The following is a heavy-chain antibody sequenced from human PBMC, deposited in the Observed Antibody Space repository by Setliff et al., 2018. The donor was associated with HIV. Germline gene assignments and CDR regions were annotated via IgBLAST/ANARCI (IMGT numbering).Heavy chain of an antibody. J-gene: IGHJ4*02. D-gene: IGHD6-6*01. CDR2: ISKSSSTI. CDR1: GFSFSSYS. CDR3: ARAWAMQQLVPGY. Sequence: GGSLRLSCAASGFSFSSYSMNWVRQAPGKGLEWVSHISKSSSTIYYADSVKGRFTISRDNAKNSLYLQMNSLRAEDTAVYYCARAWAMQQLVPGYWGQGTLVTVSS. V-gene: IGHV3-48*01.